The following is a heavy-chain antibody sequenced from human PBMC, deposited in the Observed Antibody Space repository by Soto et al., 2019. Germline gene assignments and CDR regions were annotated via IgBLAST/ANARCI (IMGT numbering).Heavy chain of an antibody. J-gene: IGHJ4*02. CDR1: GDSISSGDYY. CDR2: IYYSGTT. Sequence: QVQLQESGPGLVKPSQTLSLTCTVSGDSISSGDYYWSWIRQPPGKGLEWIGYIYYSGTTYYNPSLXXRXTXSVDTSKNQFSLRLSSVNAADTAVYYCARVSLGLDYWGQGTLVTVSS. D-gene: IGHD3-16*01. CDR3: ARVSLGLDY. V-gene: IGHV4-30-4*01.